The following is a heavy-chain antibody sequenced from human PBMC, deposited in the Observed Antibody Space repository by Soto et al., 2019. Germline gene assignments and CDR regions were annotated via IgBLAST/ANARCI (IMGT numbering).Heavy chain of an antibody. CDR3: ARGGAARHLDS. Sequence: GASVKVSCKTSGYTFTNFALSWVRQAPGQGLEWIGFVSANNGFTHFAQKFQGRVSVKTDTSTSTVYLDLRSLSSDDTAVYYCARGGAARHLDSWGQGTPVTGS. J-gene: IGHJ5*01. V-gene: IGHV1-18*01. CDR2: VSANNGFT. CDR1: GYTFTNFA. D-gene: IGHD6-6*01.